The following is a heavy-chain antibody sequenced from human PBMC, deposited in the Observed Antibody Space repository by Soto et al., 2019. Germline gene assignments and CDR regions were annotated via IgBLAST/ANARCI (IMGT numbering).Heavy chain of an antibody. CDR1: GSTFSTTS. V-gene: IGHV3-23*01. Sequence: GESLKISCASSGSTFSTTSMSWVRQAPGKGLEWVSAISGSGGHTYYADFVKGRFTISRDNSKNTVSLHMNSLRAEDTAVYYCAKNQLLSKRHLDYWGQGTLVTVSS. J-gene: IGHJ4*02. CDR2: ISGSGGHT. D-gene: IGHD2-2*01. CDR3: AKNQLLSKRHLDY.